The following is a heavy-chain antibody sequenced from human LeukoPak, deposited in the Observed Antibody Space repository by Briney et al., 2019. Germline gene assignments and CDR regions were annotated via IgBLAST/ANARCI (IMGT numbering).Heavy chain of an antibody. V-gene: IGHV4-34*01. CDR1: GGSISSYY. CDR3: ATRSGDY. J-gene: IGHJ4*02. D-gene: IGHD1-26*01. CDR2: INHSGST. Sequence: SETLSLTCTVSGGSISSYYWSWIRQPPGKGLEWIGEINHSGSTNYNPSLRSRVTISVDTSKNQFSLKLSSVTAADTAVYYCATRSGDYWGQGTLVTVSS.